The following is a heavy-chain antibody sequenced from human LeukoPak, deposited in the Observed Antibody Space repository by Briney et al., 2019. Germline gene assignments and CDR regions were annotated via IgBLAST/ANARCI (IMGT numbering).Heavy chain of an antibody. V-gene: IGHV1-2*02. CDR3: ARDYSSGWPYPYNWFDP. CDR1: GYTFTGYY. Sequence: RASVKVSCKASGYTFTGYYMHWVRQAPGQGLEWVGWINPNSGGTNYAQKFQGRVTMTRDTSISTAYMELSRLRSDDTAVYYCARDYSSGWPYPYNWFDPWGQGTLVTVSS. J-gene: IGHJ5*02. CDR2: INPNSGGT. D-gene: IGHD6-19*01.